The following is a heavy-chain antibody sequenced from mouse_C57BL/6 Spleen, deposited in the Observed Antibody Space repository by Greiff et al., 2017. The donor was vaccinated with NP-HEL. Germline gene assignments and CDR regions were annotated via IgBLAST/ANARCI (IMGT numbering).Heavy chain of an antibody. CDR1: GYTFTSYW. CDR2: IDPSDSET. V-gene: IGHV1-52*01. CDR3: ARSQTGAHWYFDV. Sequence: VQLQQPGAELVRPGSSVKLSCKASGYTFTSYWMHWVKQRPIQGLEWIGNIDPSDSETHYNQKFKDKATLTVDKSSSTAYMQLSSLTSEYSAVYYCARSQTGAHWYFDVWGTGTTVTVSS. D-gene: IGHD4-1*01. J-gene: IGHJ1*03.